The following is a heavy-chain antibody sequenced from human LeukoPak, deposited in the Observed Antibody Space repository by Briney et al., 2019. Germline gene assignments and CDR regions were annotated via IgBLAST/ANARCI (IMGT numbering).Heavy chain of an antibody. CDR2: INAGNGNT. Sequence: GASVKVSCKASGYTFTSYAMHWVRQAPGQRPEWMGWINAGNGNTKYSQKFQGRVTITRDTSASTAYMELSSLRSEDTAVYYCARQGQRWLPSVWGQGTLVTVSS. CDR3: ARQGQRWLPSV. V-gene: IGHV1-3*01. J-gene: IGHJ4*02. D-gene: IGHD5-24*01. CDR1: GYTFTSYA.